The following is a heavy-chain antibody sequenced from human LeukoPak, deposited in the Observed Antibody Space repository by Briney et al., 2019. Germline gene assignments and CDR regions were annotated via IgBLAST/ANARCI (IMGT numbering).Heavy chain of an antibody. J-gene: IGHJ6*02. CDR3: ARQIIAAAKNYYGMDV. V-gene: IGHV4-4*07. D-gene: IGHD6-6*01. Sequence: PSETLSLTCSVSGGSISSYYWTWIRQPAGKGLEWIGRIYTSGSTNHNPSLKRRVTMSVDTSNNHFPLNLSSVTAADTAVYYCARQIIAAAKNYYGMDVWGQGTTVTVSS. CDR2: IYTSGST. CDR1: GGSISSYY.